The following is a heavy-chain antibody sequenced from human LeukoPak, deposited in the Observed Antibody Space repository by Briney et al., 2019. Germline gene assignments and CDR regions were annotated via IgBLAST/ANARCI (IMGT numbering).Heavy chain of an antibody. Sequence: GRSLRLSCEVSGFSVSSSGVHWVRQAPGKGLEWVAVTWYGTTKEYYADSVKGRFTISRDNSKNTLYLQMNSLRAEDTAVYYCAKDKNSGWYNYFDYWGQGTLVTVSS. CDR2: TWYGTTKE. J-gene: IGHJ4*02. CDR3: AKDKNSGWYNYFDY. V-gene: IGHV3-33*06. D-gene: IGHD6-19*01. CDR1: GFSVSSSG.